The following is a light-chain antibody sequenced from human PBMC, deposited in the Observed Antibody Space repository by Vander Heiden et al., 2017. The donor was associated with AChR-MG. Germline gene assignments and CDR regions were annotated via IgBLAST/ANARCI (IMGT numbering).Light chain of an antibody. CDR1: QSLLYNSNNKNY. CDR3: QQYFSTPPIT. CDR2: WAS. V-gene: IGKV4-1*01. Sequence: IVMTQSPDSLAVSLGAGATINCKSSQSLLYNSNNKNYLAWYQQKPGQPPKLLIYWASTRESGVPDRFSGSGSGTDFTLTISSLQAEDVAVYYCQQYFSTPPITFGQGTRLEIK. J-gene: IGKJ5*01.